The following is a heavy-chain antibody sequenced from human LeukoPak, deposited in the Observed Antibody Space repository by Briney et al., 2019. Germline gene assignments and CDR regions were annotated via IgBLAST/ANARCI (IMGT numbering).Heavy chain of an antibody. Sequence: SETLSLTCTVSGGSISSSSYYWGWIRQPPGKGLEWIGSIYYSGSTYYNPSLKSRVTISVDTSKNQFSLKLSSVTAADTAVYYCARQSCSSTSCAKEDYYYYYMDVWGKGTTVTVSS. CDR3: ARQSCSSTSCAKEDYYYYYMDV. CDR2: IYYSGST. D-gene: IGHD2-2*01. CDR1: GGSISSSSYY. V-gene: IGHV4-39*01. J-gene: IGHJ6*03.